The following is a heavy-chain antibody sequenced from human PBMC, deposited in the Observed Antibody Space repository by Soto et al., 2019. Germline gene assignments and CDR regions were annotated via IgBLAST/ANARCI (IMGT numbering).Heavy chain of an antibody. CDR2: INPNSGGT. D-gene: IGHD1-26*01. CDR3: ARGEFSGSYHPYYFDY. J-gene: IGHJ4*02. Sequence: XSVKVSCKASGYTFTGYYMHWVRQAPGQGLEWMGWINPNSGGTNYAQKFQGRVTMTRDTSISTAYMELSRLRSDDTAVYYCARGEFSGSYHPYYFDYWGQGTLVTVSS. CDR1: GYTFTGYY. V-gene: IGHV1-2*02.